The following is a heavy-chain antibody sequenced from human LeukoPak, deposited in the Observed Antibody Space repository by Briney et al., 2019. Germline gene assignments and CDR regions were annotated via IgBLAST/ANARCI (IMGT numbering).Heavy chain of an antibody. CDR3: ATYSTLNARDFQH. D-gene: IGHD2/OR15-2a*01. CDR1: GFTFSNYW. CDR2: IREDGSEK. V-gene: IGHV3-7*01. Sequence: PGGSLRLSCAASGFTFSNYWMSWVRQAPGKGLEWVANIREDGSEKYYVDSVKGQFTISRDNAKNSLFLQMDSLRAEDTAVYYCATYSTLNARDFQHWGQGTLVIVSS. J-gene: IGHJ1*01.